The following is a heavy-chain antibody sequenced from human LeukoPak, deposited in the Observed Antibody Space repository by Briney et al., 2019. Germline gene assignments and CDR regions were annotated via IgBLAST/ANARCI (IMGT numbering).Heavy chain of an antibody. CDR3: ARRSCSSTSCPFDY. D-gene: IGHD2-2*01. J-gene: IGHJ4*02. V-gene: IGHV4-59*08. CDR2: IYYSGST. Sequence: KPSETLSLTCTVSGGSISSYYWSWIRQPPGKGLEWIGYIYYSGSTNYNPSLKSRVTISVDTSKNQFSLKLSSVTAADTAVYYCARRSCSSTSCPFDYWGQGTLVTVSS. CDR1: GGSISSYY.